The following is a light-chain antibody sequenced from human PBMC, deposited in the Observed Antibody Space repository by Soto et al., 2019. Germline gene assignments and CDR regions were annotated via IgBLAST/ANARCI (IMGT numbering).Light chain of an antibody. V-gene: IGLV3-1*01. CDR3: QVWDRTTGGV. CDR1: KLEDKY. CDR2: QDR. J-gene: IGLJ2*01. Sequence: SYELTQPPSVSVSQGQTASIPCSGDKLEDKYVCWYQQKPGQPPVLVIYQDRKRPSGIPERFSGSNSGNTATLTISGTQTMDEGDYYCQVWDRTTGGVFGGGTQLTVL.